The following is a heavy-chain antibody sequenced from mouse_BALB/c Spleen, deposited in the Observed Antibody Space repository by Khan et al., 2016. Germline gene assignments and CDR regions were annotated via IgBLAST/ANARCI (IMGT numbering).Heavy chain of an antibody. CDR1: GYTFTNYG. CDR3: ARDCDYDGDWYFDV. V-gene: IGHV9-3-1*01. Sequence: QIQLVQSGPELKKPGETVKISCKASGYTFTNYGMNWVKQAPGKGLKWMGWMNTYTGEPTYADDFKGRFAFSLKTSARTDYLQINNLKNEDTATYFCARDCDYDGDWYFDVWGAETTVTVSS. J-gene: IGHJ1*01. CDR2: MNTYTGEP. D-gene: IGHD2-4*01.